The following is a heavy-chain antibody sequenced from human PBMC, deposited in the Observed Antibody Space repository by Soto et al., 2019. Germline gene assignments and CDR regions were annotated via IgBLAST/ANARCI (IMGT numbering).Heavy chain of an antibody. CDR1: GFTFSSYG. D-gene: IGHD3-10*01. CDR3: AKEPIGLLWFGELLPEAY. J-gene: IGHJ4*02. V-gene: IGHV3-30*18. CDR2: ISYDGSNK. Sequence: QVQLVESGGGVVQPGRSLRLSCAASGFTFSSYGMHWVRQAPGKGLEWVAVISYDGSNKYYADSVKGRFTISRDNSKNTLNLQMNSLRAEDTAVYYCAKEPIGLLWFGELLPEAYWGQGTLVTVSS.